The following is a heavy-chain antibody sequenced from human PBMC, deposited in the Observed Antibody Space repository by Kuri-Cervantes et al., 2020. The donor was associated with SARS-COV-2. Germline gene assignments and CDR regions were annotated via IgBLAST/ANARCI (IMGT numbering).Heavy chain of an antibody. CDR1: GFTFSSYS. J-gene: IGHJ6*03. V-gene: IGHV3-48*04. CDR2: IGSSISTI. CDR3: ARGVVPAAIRYYYYYYYMDV. Sequence: GGSLRLSCAASGFTFSSYSMNWVRQAPGKGLEWVSNIGSSISTIYYADSVKGRFTISRDNAKNSLYLQMNSLRAEDTAVYYCARGVVPAAIRYYYYYYYMDVWGKGTTVTVSS. D-gene: IGHD2-2*02.